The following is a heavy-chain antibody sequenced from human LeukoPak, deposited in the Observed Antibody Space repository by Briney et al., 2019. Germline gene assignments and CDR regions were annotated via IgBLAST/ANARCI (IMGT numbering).Heavy chain of an antibody. CDR3: ARAPYGGDLYYFYY. J-gene: IGHJ4*02. Sequence: DSVKVSCKASGYTVTGYYVHWVTQAPGLGLEGMGWINPNSGGTNYAQKFRGRVTMTRDTSISTAYMELSRLRSDDTAVYYCARAPYGGDLYYFYYWGRGTLVTVCS. V-gene: IGHV1-2*02. CDR1: GYTVTGYY. D-gene: IGHD4-23*01. CDR2: INPNSGGT.